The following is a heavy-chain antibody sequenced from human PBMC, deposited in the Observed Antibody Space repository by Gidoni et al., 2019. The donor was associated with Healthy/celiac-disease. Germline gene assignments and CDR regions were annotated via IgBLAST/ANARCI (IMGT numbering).Heavy chain of an antibody. V-gene: IGHV4-61*02. Sequence: QVPLPESGPGLVEPSQTLSLTCTVSAGSLRSGSSSCSWIRQPAGKGLEWIGRIYTSGSTNYNPSLKSRVTISVDTSKNQFALKLRSVTAADTAVYYCARDGGPMHSGYDYYYYYGMDVWGQGTTVTVSS. CDR2: IYTSGST. CDR1: AGSLRSGSSS. J-gene: IGHJ6*02. D-gene: IGHD5-12*01. CDR3: ARDGGPMHSGYDYYYYYGMDV.